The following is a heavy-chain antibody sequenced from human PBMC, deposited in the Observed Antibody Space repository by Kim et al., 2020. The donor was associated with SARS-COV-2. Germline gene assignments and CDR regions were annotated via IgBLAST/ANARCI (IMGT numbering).Heavy chain of an antibody. J-gene: IGHJ3*02. CDR2: INHSGST. D-gene: IGHD6-13*01. V-gene: IGHV4-34*01. Sequence: SETLSLTCAVYGGSFSGYYWSWIRPPPGKGLEWIGEINHSGSTNYNPSLKSRVTISVDTSKNQFSLKLSSVTAADTAVYYCARVRYSSSWIDAFDIWGQG. CDR1: GGSFSGYY. CDR3: ARVRYSSSWIDAFDI.